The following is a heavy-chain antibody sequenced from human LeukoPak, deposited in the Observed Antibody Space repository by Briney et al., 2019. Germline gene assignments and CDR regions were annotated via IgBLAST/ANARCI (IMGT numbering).Heavy chain of an antibody. CDR2: IIPIFVTA. D-gene: IGHD6-13*01. CDR1: GGTFSSYA. V-gene: IGHV1-69*01. Sequence: SVKVSCKASGGTFSSYAISWVRQAPGQGLEWMGGIIPIFVTANYAQKFQGRVTITADESTSTAYMELSSLRSEDTSVYYCARGGWSGDSSSWFPSWFDPWGQGTLVTVSS. J-gene: IGHJ5*02. CDR3: ARGGWSGDSSSWFPSWFDP.